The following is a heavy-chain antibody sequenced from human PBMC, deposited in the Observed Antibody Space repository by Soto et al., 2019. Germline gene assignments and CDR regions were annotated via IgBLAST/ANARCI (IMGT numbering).Heavy chain of an antibody. CDR1: GFTFSYYW. D-gene: IGHD1-26*01. Sequence: EVQLVESGGGLVQPGESLRLSCAASGFTFSYYWMHWVRQAPGKGLVWVSRIHSDGSSTTYADSVKDRFTISRDNARNTLYRQMNSLRAEDTAVYYCARGDRGAFDLWGQGPVLTVSS. J-gene: IGHJ3*01. V-gene: IGHV3-74*03. CDR2: IHSDGSST. CDR3: ARGDRGAFDL.